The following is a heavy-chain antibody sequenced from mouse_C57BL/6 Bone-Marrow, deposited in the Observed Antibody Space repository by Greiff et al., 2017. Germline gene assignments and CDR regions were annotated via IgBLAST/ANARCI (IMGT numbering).Heavy chain of an antibody. CDR2: IYPGDGDT. V-gene: IGHV1-82*01. D-gene: IGHD2-1*01. Sequence: QVQLKQSGPELVKPGASVKISCKASGYAFSSSWMNWVKQRPGKGLEWIGRIYPGDGDTNYNGKFKGKATLTADKSSSTAYMQLSSLTSEDSAVYFCARHGNYWFAYWGQGTLVTVSA. J-gene: IGHJ3*01. CDR1: GYAFSSSW. CDR3: ARHGNYWFAY.